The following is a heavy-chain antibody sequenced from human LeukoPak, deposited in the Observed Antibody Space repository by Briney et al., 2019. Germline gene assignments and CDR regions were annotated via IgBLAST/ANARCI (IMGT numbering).Heavy chain of an antibody. V-gene: IGHV1-2*02. CDR1: GYTFTGYY. D-gene: IGHD6-13*01. CDR2: INPNSGGT. J-gene: IGHJ4*02. Sequence: ASVKVSCKASGYTFTGYYMHWVRQAPGQGLEWMGWINPNSGGTNYAQKFQGRVTMTRDTSISTAYMELSRLRSDDTAVYYCARKVDRKAAAGISFFDYWGQGTLVTVSS. CDR3: ARKVDRKAAAGISFFDY.